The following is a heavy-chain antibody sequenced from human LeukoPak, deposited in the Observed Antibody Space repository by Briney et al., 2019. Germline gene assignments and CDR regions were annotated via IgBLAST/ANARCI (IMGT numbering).Heavy chain of an antibody. J-gene: IGHJ4*02. CDR3: AKEHYYDSSGYPEYFDY. D-gene: IGHD3-22*01. CDR2: ISGSGGST. Sequence: GASLRLSCAASGFTFSSNAMSWVRQAPGKGLEWVSAISGSGGSTYYADSVKGRFTISRDNSKNTLYLQMNSLRAEDTAVYYCAKEHYYDSSGYPEYFDYWGQGTLVTVSS. CDR1: GFTFSSNA. V-gene: IGHV3-23*01.